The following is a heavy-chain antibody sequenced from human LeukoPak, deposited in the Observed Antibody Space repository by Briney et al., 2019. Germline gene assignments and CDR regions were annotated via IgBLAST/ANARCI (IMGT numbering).Heavy chain of an antibody. D-gene: IGHD3-3*01. Sequence: GGSLRLSCAASGFIVSSNYMSWVRQAPGKGVEGVSVIYSGDSTYYADSVKGRFTSSRDKSKNTLFLQMNSMRAEDTAVYYCARGVHDFWSGFYFDYWGQGTLVTVSS. J-gene: IGHJ4*02. CDR2: IYSGDST. CDR3: ARGVHDFWSGFYFDY. CDR1: GFIVSSNY. V-gene: IGHV3-66*02.